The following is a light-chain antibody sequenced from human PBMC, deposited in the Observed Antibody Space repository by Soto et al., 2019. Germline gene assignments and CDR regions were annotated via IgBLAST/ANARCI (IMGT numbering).Light chain of an antibody. CDR2: WAS. J-gene: IGKJ2*01. CDR3: QQYHSAPYT. CDR1: QSVLYSSNNKNY. V-gene: IGKV4-1*01. Sequence: DIVMTQSPDSLAVSLGERATINCNSSQSVLYSSNNKNYLAWYQQKPGQPPKLLIYWASTRESGVPDRFSGRGSGTGFTLTISRLQAEDVAVYYCQQYHSAPYTFGQGTKLEI.